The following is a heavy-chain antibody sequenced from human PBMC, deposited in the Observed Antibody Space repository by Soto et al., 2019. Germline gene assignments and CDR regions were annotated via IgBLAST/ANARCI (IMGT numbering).Heavy chain of an antibody. D-gene: IGHD4-17*01. Sequence: PSQTLSLTCAISGDSVSNNSTAWNWIRQSPSRGLEWLGRTYYRSKWYNDYAVSVKDRIIINPDTSKNQFSLQLNSVTPEDSAVYYCARERYGDYGRGTFDIWGRGTMVTVSS. CDR1: GDSVSNNSTA. V-gene: IGHV6-1*01. J-gene: IGHJ3*02. CDR2: TYYRSKWYN. CDR3: ARERYGDYGRGTFDI.